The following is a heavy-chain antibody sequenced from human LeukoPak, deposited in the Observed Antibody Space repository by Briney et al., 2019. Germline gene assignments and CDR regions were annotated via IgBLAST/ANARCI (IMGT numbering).Heavy chain of an antibody. J-gene: IGHJ4*02. CDR1: GFRFSSYG. V-gene: IGHV3-30*03. CDR3: ARDRTGDSVFDY. CDR2: ISYDGSNK. D-gene: IGHD4-17*01. Sequence: GGSLRLSCAASGFRFSSYGMHWVRQAPGKGLEWVARISYDGSNKYDADSVKGRFTISRDNSKNTLYLQMNSLRPEDTAVYYCARDRTGDSVFDYWGQGTLVTVSS.